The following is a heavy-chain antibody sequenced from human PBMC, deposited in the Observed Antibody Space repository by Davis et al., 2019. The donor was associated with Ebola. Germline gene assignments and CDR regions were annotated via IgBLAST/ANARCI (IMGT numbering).Heavy chain of an antibody. D-gene: IGHD2/OR15-2a*01. CDR2: IIPIFGTA. CDR3: ARRTTYYYYGMDV. Sequence: SVKVSCKASGGTFSSYAISWVRQAPGQGLEWMGGIIPIFGTANYAQKFQGRVTITADESTSTAYMELSSLRSEDTAVYYCARRTTYYYYGMDVWGQGTTVTVSS. CDR1: GGTFSSYA. V-gene: IGHV1-69*13. J-gene: IGHJ6*02.